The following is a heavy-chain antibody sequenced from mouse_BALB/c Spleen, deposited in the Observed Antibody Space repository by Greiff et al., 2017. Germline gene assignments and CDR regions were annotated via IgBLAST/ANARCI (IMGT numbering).Heavy chain of an antibody. J-gene: IGHJ4*01. D-gene: IGHD2-14*01. CDR3: ARYYGYEGAYAMDY. CDR1: GYSITSDYA. Sequence: EVHLVESGPGLVKPSQSLSLTCTVTGYSITSDYAWNWIRQLPGNILEWMGYISYSGSTSYNPSLKSRISITRDTSTNQFFLQLNSVTTEDTATYYCARYYGYEGAYAMDYWGQGTSVTVSS. V-gene: IGHV3-2*02. CDR2: ISYSGST.